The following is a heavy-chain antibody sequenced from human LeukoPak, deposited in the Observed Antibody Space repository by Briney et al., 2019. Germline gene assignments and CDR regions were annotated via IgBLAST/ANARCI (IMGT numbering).Heavy chain of an antibody. CDR3: VRDYRSSSGRAFDI. J-gene: IGHJ3*02. V-gene: IGHV3-48*04. D-gene: IGHD6-13*01. CDR1: GFNFTSYS. CDR2: ISSRITTI. Sequence: GGSLRLSCAASGFNFTSYSMNWVRQAPGKGLEWVSYISSRITTIYYADSVKGRFTISRENAKNSLYLQMNRLRAEDTAVYYCVRDYRSSSGRAFDIWGQGTMVTVSS.